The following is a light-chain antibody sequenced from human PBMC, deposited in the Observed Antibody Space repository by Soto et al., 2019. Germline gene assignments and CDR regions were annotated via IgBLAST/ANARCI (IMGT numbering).Light chain of an antibody. CDR1: QSVSSY. CDR3: QQRSNWPYT. V-gene: IGKV3-11*01. Sequence: EIVSTKYPATLSLSPGERVTLSCRASQSVSSYLAWYQQKPGQAPRLLIYDASSRATGIPARFSGSGSGTDFTLTISSLEPEDFAVYYCQQRSNWPYTFGQGTKLEIK. J-gene: IGKJ2*01. CDR2: DAS.